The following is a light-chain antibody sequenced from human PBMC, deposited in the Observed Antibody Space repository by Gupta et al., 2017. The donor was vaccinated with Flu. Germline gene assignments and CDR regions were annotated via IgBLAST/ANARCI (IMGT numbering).Light chain of an antibody. J-gene: IGLJ3*02. CDR1: SSHVGSNT. CDR3: AAWDDSLNGWV. V-gene: IGLV1-44*01. CDR2: SNN. Sequence: RVTISCAGSSSHVGSNTVNGYQQRPETAPKLLIYSNNQRPSGVPDRFSGSKSGTSASLAISGLQSEDEADYYCAAWDDSLNGWVFGGGTKLTVL.